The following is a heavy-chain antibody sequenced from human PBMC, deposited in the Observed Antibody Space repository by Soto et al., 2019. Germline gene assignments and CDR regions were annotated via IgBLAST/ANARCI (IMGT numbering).Heavy chain of an antibody. V-gene: IGHV3-23*01. J-gene: IGHJ6*03. CDR2: ISGSGGST. CDR1: GFTFSSYA. CDR3: AKASASGGYCSGGTCYSYYYYMDV. Sequence: EVQLLESGGGLVQPGGSLRLSCAASGFTFSSYAMSWVHQAPGKGLEWVSAISGSGGSTYYADSVKGRFTISRDDSKNTLYLQMNSLRAEDTAVYYCAKASASGGYCSGGTCYSYYYYMDVWGKGTTVTVCS. D-gene: IGHD2-15*01.